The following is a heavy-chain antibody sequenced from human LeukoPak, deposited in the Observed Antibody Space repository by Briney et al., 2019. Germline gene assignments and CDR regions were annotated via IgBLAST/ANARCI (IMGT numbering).Heavy chain of an antibody. CDR1: GFTFSSYG. J-gene: IGHJ4*02. Sequence: PGGSLRLSCAASGFTFSSYGMHWVRQAPGKGLEWVAVISYDGSNKYYADSVKGRFTISRDNSENTLYLQMNSLRAEDTAVYYCAKSGWYYDSSGYLDYWGQGTLVTVSS. D-gene: IGHD3-22*01. CDR3: AKSGWYYDSSGYLDY. CDR2: ISYDGSNK. V-gene: IGHV3-30*18.